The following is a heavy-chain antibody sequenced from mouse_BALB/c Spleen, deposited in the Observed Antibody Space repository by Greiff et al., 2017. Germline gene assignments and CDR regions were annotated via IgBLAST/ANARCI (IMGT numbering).Heavy chain of an antibody. CDR1: GYTFTSYW. CDR2: INTSNGRT. D-gene: IGHD1-1*01. CDR3: ARFGGSSPHDY. J-gene: IGHJ2*01. V-gene: IGHV1S81*02. Sequence: VQLQQPGAELVKPGASVKLSCKASGYTFTSYWMHWVKQRPGQGLEWIGEINTSNGRTNYNEKFKSKATLTVDKSSSTAYLQLSSLTSEDSAVYFCARFGGSSPHDYWGQGTTLTVSS.